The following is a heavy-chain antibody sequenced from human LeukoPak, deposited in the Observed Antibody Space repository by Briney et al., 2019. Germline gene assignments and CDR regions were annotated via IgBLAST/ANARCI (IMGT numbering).Heavy chain of an antibody. D-gene: IGHD5-18*01. CDR3: ARDHHPFTA. J-gene: IGHJ4*02. CDR1: GFTFSDAW. CDR2: IKQDGSEK. Sequence: GGSLRLSCAASGFTFSDAWMTWVRQAPGKGLEWVANIKQDGSEKNYVDSVKGRFTISRDNAKNSLYLQMNSLRAEDTAVYYCARDHHPFTAWGQGTLVTVSS. V-gene: IGHV3-7*04.